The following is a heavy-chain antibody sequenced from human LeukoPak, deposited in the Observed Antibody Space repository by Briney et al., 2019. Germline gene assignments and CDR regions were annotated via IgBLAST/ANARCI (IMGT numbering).Heavy chain of an antibody. Sequence: GGSLRLSCAASGFTFSTFWMHWVRQAPGKGLEWVSYISSGTTIYYAERRFTISRDNAKNSLYLLMNSLRAEDTAIYYCARGYCSGGSCYGGDYWGQGTLVTVSS. D-gene: IGHD2-15*01. CDR3: ARGYCSGGSCYGGDY. CDR2: ISSGTTI. CDR1: GFTFSTFW. J-gene: IGHJ4*02. V-gene: IGHV3-69-1*02.